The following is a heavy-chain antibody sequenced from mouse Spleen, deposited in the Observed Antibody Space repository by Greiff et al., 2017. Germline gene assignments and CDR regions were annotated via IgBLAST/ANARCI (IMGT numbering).Heavy chain of an antibody. CDR1: GYAFSSSW. CDR3: ASTMITATWFTY. Sequence: VQLQQSGPELVKPGASVKISCKASGYAFSSSWMNWVKQRPGKGLEWIGRIYPTSGNTNYNEKFKSKATLTVDTSSSTAYMQLSSLTSEDSAVYYCASTMITATWFTYWGQGTLVTVS. D-gene: IGHD2-4*01. V-gene: IGHV1-82*01. CDR2: IYPTSGNT. J-gene: IGHJ3*01.